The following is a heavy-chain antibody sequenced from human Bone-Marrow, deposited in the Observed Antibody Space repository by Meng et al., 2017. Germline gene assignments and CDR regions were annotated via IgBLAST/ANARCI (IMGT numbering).Heavy chain of an antibody. CDR2: INHSGST. J-gene: IGHJ4*02. CDR1: GGSFSGYY. V-gene: IGHV4-34*01. CDR3: ARTRVLQRFDY. Sequence: SETLSLTCAVYGGSFSGYYWSWIRQPPGKGLEWIGEINHSGSTNYNPSLKSRVTISVDTSKNQLSLKLSSVTAADTAVYYCARTRVLQRFDYWGQGTLVTVSS. D-gene: IGHD6-25*01.